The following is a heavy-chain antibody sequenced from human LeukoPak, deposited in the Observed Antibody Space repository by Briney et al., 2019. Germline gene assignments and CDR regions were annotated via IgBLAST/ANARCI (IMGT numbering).Heavy chain of an antibody. V-gene: IGHV4-59*02. Sequence: SETLSLTCTVSGGSVTGYYWSWVRQPPGKGLEWIAYIYYTGRTNYNPSLKSRVTISVDRYKDQFSLKLTSVTAADAAIYYCARYYGDDNNFDHWGQGTLVTVSS. CDR3: ARYYGDDNNFDH. CDR2: IYYTGRT. D-gene: IGHD4-17*01. CDR1: GGSVTGYY. J-gene: IGHJ4*02.